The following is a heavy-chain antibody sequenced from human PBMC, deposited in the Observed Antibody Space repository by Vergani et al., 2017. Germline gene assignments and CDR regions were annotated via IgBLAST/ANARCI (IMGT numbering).Heavy chain of an antibody. J-gene: IGHJ5*02. CDR2: INPSGGST. Sequence: QVQLVQSGAEVKKPGASVKVSCKASGYTFTSYYMHWVRQAPGQGLEWMGIINPSGGSTSYAQKFQGRVTMTRDTSISTAYMELSRLRSDDTAVYYCASSQTSIAASSTSNWFDPWGQGTLVTVSS. CDR3: ASSQTSIAASSTSNWFDP. D-gene: IGHD6-6*01. CDR1: GYTFTSYY. V-gene: IGHV1-46*01.